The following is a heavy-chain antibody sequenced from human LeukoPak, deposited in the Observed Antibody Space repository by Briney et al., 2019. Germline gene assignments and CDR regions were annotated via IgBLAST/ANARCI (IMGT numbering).Heavy chain of an antibody. J-gene: IGHJ4*02. CDR2: ISAYNGNT. D-gene: IGHD2-2*01. CDR3: ARVPSSTSCPDY. Sequence: ASVKVSCKASGYTFTSYGISWVRQAPGQGHEWMGWISAYNGNTNYAQKLQGRVTMTTDTSTSTAYMELRSLRSDDTAVYYCARVPSSTSCPDYWGQGTLVTVSS. CDR1: GYTFTSYG. V-gene: IGHV1-18*01.